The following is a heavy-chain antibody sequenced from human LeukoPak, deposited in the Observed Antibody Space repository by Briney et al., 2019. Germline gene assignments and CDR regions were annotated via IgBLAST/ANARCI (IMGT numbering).Heavy chain of an antibody. Sequence: GASVKVSCKASVGTFSSYAISLVRQAPGEGREWMGRLIPIIGIANYAQKFQGRVTITANKSTSTAYMELSSMRYEHTAVYYCAGEYSYGVGFDYWGQGTLVTVSS. CDR1: VGTFSSYA. V-gene: IGHV1-69*04. CDR2: LIPIIGIA. J-gene: IGHJ4*02. CDR3: AGEYSYGVGFDY. D-gene: IGHD5-18*01.